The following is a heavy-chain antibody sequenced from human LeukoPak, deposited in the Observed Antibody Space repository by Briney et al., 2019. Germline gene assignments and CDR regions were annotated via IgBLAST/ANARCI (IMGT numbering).Heavy chain of an antibody. V-gene: IGHV3-23*01. D-gene: IGHD4-17*01. CDR2: IRGSGGST. J-gene: IGHJ4*02. CDR1: GFTFSSYA. CDR3: VKASYGEHDY. Sequence: GGSLRLSCAASGFTFSSYAMSWLRQAPGKGLEWVSAIRGSGGSTYYADSVTGRFTISRDNSKNTLHLEMNSLRAEDTGVYYCVKASYGEHDYWGQGTLVTVSS.